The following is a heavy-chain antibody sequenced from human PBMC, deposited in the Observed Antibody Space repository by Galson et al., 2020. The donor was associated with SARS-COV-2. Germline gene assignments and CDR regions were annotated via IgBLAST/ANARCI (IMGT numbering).Heavy chain of an antibody. Sequence: SCAASGFTFSGYAMSWVRQAPGKGLEWVSGISGTGSTTYYAGSVKGRFTISRDNSKNTLYLQMNSLRAEDTAVYYCAKRHRDSSGFDYWGQGTLVTVSS. V-gene: IGHV3-23*01. CDR3: AKRHRDSSGFDY. D-gene: IGHD3-22*01. CDR1: GFTFSGYA. J-gene: IGHJ4*02. CDR2: ISGTGSTT.